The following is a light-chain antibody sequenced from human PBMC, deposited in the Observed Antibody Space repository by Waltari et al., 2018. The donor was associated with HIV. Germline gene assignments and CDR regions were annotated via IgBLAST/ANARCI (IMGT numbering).Light chain of an antibody. CDR1: QSVLYSSNNKNY. Sequence: DIVMTQSPDSLAVSLGERATIHCKSSQSVLYSSNNKNYVAWYQQKPGQPPKLLIYWASTRESGVPDRFSGSGSGTDFTLTISSLQAEDVAVYYCQQYYSTLSWTFGQGTKVEIK. CDR3: QQYYSTLSWT. CDR2: WAS. V-gene: IGKV4-1*01. J-gene: IGKJ1*01.